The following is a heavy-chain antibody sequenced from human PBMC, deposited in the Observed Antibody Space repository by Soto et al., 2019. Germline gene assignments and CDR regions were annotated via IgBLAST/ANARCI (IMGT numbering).Heavy chain of an antibody. CDR2: IYSGAKP. CDR1: GFTVSTNY. CDR3: TKPRSSLQWPPFDP. V-gene: IGHV3-66*04. D-gene: IGHD6-19*01. Sequence: GGSLRLSCAASGFTVSTNYMNWVRQAPGKGLEWVAIIYSGAKPYYTDSVKDRFIISRDNSRNTLYLQMNSLRIEDAGVYYCTKPRSSLQWPPFDPWGHGTLVTVSS. J-gene: IGHJ5*02.